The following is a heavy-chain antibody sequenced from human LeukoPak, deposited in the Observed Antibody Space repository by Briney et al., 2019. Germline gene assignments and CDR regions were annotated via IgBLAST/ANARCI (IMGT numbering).Heavy chain of an antibody. Sequence: GGSLRLSCTGSGFTFGDYGMSWVRQAPGKGLEWVAFIRSEAYGGTTEYAASVKGRFTISRDDSKSIAYLQMNSLKTEDTAVYYCTRLSLVVIRDAFDIWGQGTMVTVSS. CDR3: TRLSLVVIRDAFDI. CDR1: GFTFGDYG. CDR2: IRSEAYGGTT. V-gene: IGHV3-49*04. J-gene: IGHJ3*02. D-gene: IGHD3-22*01.